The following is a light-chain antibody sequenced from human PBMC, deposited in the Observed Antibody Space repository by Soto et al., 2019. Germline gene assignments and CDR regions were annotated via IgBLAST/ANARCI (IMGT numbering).Light chain of an antibody. J-gene: IGKJ2*01. Sequence: DIQMTQSPASLSASVGDRVTITCRASHSISNYLNWYQQKPGKAPNLLIYAASSLQSGVPSRFSGSGSGTDFTLTITSLQPEDFATYYCQQSYSTPYTFGQGTKLEIK. CDR1: HSISNY. CDR2: AAS. V-gene: IGKV1-39*01. CDR3: QQSYSTPYT.